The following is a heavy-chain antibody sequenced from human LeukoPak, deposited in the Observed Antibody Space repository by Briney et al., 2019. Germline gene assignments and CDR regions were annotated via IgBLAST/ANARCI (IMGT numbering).Heavy chain of an antibody. CDR2: INRNGVFM. Sequence: GGSLRLSCAASGFTFSTYNMIWVRQAPGKGLEWVSSINRNGVFMFYVDSVKGRFTISRDNAKNSLYLQMNSLRAEDTAVYYCARDPTPFRVATIGVDYWGQGTLVTVSS. CDR1: GFTFSTYN. V-gene: IGHV3-21*01. CDR3: ARDPTPFRVATIGVDY. D-gene: IGHD5-12*01. J-gene: IGHJ4*02.